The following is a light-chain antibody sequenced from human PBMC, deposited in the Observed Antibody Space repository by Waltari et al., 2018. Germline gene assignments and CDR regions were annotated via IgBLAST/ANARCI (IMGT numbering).Light chain of an antibody. J-gene: IGKJ2*01. Sequence: DIMLTQSPDSLAVSLGERATINCKSSQKVFYNSNDKNYLVWYQQKSGQPPKLLIYWASTRESGVPDRFSGSGSGTEFTLTISNLQAEDVAVYYCQQSFTTPPTFGQGTKLEIK. V-gene: IGKV4-1*01. CDR3: QQSFTTPPT. CDR2: WAS. CDR1: QKVFYNSNDKNY.